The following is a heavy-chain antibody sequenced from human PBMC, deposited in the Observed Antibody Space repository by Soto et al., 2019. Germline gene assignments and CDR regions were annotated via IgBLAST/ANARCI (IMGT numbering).Heavy chain of an antibody. D-gene: IGHD3-9*01. V-gene: IGHV4-30-4*01. CDR3: ARDHYVYDILTGYGYYYGMDV. J-gene: IGHJ6*02. CDR1: AGSISSGDYY. CDR2: IYYSGST. Sequence: SITATASAGSISSGDYYRSWIRQPPGKDLEWIGYIYYSGSTYYNPSLKSRVTISVDTSKNQFSLKLSSVTAADTAVYYCARDHYVYDILTGYGYYYGMDVWGQGTTVTVSS.